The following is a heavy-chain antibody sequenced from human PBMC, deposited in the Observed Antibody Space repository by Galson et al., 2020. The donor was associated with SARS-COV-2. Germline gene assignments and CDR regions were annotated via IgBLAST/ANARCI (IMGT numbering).Heavy chain of an antibody. J-gene: IGHJ3*02. D-gene: IGHD1-26*01. Sequence: ASVKVSCKASGYTFTSYGISWVRQAPGQGLEWMGWISAYNGNTNYAQKHQGRVTMTTDTSTSTAYMELRSLRSDDTAVYYCARDGESYSGSYYGAFDIWGQGTMVTVSS. V-gene: IGHV1-18*04. CDR1: GYTFTSYG. CDR2: ISAYNGNT. CDR3: ARDGESYSGSYYGAFDI.